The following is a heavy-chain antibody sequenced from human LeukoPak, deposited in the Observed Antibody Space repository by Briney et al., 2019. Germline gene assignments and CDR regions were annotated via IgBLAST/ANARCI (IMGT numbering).Heavy chain of an antibody. J-gene: IGHJ4*02. Sequence: PGGSLRLSCAAPGFTFNNAWMSWVRQAPGKGLEWVGRIKSKTDGGTTDYAAPVKGRFTISRDDSKNTLYLQMNSLKTEDTAVYYCTTGSTMLRYYFDYWGQGTLVTVSS. CDR3: TTGSTMLRYYFDY. CDR2: IKSKTDGGTT. D-gene: IGHD3-10*02. CDR1: GFTFNNAW. V-gene: IGHV3-15*01.